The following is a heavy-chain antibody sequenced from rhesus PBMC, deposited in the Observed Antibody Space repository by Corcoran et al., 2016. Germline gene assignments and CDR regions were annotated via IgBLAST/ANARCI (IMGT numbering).Heavy chain of an antibody. D-gene: IGHD3-16*01. Sequence: QVQLQESGPGLVKPSETLSLTCAVSGGSISSSNWWSWIRQPPGKGLEWIGYISGSSGITYYNPSLKCRVTISTTPSKNQFCLKLSSVTAADTAVYYCARTYYSGSYYPRSFDYWGQGVLVTVSS. J-gene: IGHJ4*01. CDR2: ISGSSGIT. CDR1: GGSISSSNW. V-gene: IGHV4-65*01. CDR3: ARTYYSGSYYPRSFDY.